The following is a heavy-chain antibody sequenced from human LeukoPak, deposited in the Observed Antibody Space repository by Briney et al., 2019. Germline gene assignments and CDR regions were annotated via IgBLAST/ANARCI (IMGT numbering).Heavy chain of an antibody. Sequence: GGSLRLSCAASGFTFSTYGMSWVRQAPGKGLEWVSAISGSGGSTYYADSVKGRFTISRDNSKNTLYLQMNSLRAEDTAVYYCAAVDVDTAFPWGQGTLVTVSS. V-gene: IGHV3-23*01. CDR2: ISGSGGST. D-gene: IGHD5-18*01. CDR1: GFTFSTYG. J-gene: IGHJ5*02. CDR3: AAVDVDTAFP.